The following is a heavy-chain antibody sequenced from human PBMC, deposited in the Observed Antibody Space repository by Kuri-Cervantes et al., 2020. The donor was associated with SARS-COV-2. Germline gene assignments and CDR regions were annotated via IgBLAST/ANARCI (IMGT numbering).Heavy chain of an antibody. V-gene: IGHV3-21*01. Sequence: ETLSLTCTVSGGSISSSSYYWGWVRQAPGKGLEWVSSISSSSSYIYYADSVKGRFTISRDNAKNSLYLQMNSLRVEDTAVYYCARDSSIVVGRKGYYGMDVWGQGTTVTVSS. CDR1: GGSISSSSYY. D-gene: IGHD2-2*01. CDR2: ISSSSSYI. J-gene: IGHJ6*02. CDR3: ARDSSIVVGRKGYYGMDV.